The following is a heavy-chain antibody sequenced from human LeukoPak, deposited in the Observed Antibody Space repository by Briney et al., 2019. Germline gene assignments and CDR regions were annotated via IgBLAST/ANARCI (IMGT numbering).Heavy chain of an antibody. CDR1: GFTFSSYA. CDR2: ISSNGGSR. V-gene: IGHV3-64*01. CDR3: ARAHAPYGSGSYYISPSDY. D-gene: IGHD3-10*01. J-gene: IGHJ4*02. Sequence: GGSLRLSCAASGFTFSSYAMHWVRQAPGKGLEYVSAISSNGGSRYYANSVKGRFTISRDNSKNTLYLQMGSLRAEDMAVYYCARAHAPYGSGSYYISPSDYWGQGTLVTVSS.